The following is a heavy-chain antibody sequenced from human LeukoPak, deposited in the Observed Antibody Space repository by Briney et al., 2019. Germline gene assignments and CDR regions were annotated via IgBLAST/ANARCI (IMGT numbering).Heavy chain of an antibody. Sequence: GGSLRLSCAASGFTFTSYAMSWVRQAPGRGLGWVSAISGGGGSTYYADSVKGRFTISRDNSKNTLYLQMNSLRAEDTAVYYCAKATVTHNDAFDIWGQGTMVTVSS. V-gene: IGHV3-23*01. CDR2: ISGGGGST. CDR1: GFTFTSYA. J-gene: IGHJ3*02. CDR3: AKATVTHNDAFDI. D-gene: IGHD4-17*01.